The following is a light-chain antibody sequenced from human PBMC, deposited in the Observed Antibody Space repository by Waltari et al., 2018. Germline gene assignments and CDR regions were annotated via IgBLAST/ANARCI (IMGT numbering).Light chain of an antibody. J-gene: IGLJ2*01. Sequence: QSALTQPASVSGSPGQSITISCTGTSNDVGGWNLVSWYQQHPGKAPKVIIYEVSQRPSGAFHRLFGSKSGNTASLTISGLQAEDEADYYCCSYAGSSTVVFGGGTKLTVL. V-gene: IGLV2-23*02. CDR3: CSYAGSSTVV. CDR2: EVS. CDR1: SNDVGGWNL.